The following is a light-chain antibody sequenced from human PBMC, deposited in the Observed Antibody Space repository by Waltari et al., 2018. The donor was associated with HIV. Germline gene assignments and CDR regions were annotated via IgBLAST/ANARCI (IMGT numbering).Light chain of an antibody. J-gene: IGLJ3*02. CDR2: RNN. V-gene: IGLV1-47*01. Sequence: QSVLTQPPSASGTPGQRVTISCSGSSSNIGSKYVYWFQQLPGTAPNRLMYRNNQRPSGVPDRFSGSKSGTSASLAISGRRAEDEADYYCAAWDDSLSAVVFGGGTKLTVL. CDR3: AAWDDSLSAVV. CDR1: SSNIGSKY.